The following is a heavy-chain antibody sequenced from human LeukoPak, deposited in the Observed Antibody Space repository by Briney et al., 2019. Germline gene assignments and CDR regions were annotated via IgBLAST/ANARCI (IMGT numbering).Heavy chain of an antibody. CDR3: ARDFSLSEWLVGDGFGWFDP. V-gene: IGHV1-2*02. CDR2: INPNSGGT. J-gene: IGHJ5*02. Sequence: GASVKVSCTASGYTFTGYYIHWVRQAPGQGLEWMGWINPNSGGTNSAQKFQGRVTMTRDTSISTAYMELSRLRSDDTAVYYCARDFSLSEWLVGDGFGWFDPWGQGTLVTVSS. CDR1: GYTFTGYY. D-gene: IGHD6-19*01.